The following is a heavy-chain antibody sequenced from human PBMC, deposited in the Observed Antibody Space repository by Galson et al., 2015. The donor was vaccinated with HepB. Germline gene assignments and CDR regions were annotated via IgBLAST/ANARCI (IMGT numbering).Heavy chain of an antibody. CDR1: GLTFKDRS. CDR3: ATERWGSLDY. D-gene: IGHD7-27*01. CDR2: ISGKGTDM. Sequence: SLRLSCAASGLTFKDRSMSWIRQAPGKGLEWISSISGKGTDMYHAGSVKGRFTISRNNAKNSLYLQMNSLRVEDTAVYYCATERWGSLDYWGWGTLVTVSS. J-gene: IGHJ4*02. V-gene: IGHV3-11*01.